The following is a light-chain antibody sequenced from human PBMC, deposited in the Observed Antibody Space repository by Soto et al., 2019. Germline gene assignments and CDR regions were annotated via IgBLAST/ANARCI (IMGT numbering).Light chain of an antibody. CDR1: QSLLHSNGYNY. J-gene: IGKJ3*01. CDR3: MQTLQTPPFT. V-gene: IGKV2-28*01. CDR2: LGS. Sequence: DIVMTQSPLSLPVTPGEPASIACRSSQSLLHSNGYNYLDWYLQKPGQSPQLLIYLGSNRASGVTDRISGSGSGTDFTLKISRVEAEDAGVYYCMQTLQTPPFTFGPGTKVDIK.